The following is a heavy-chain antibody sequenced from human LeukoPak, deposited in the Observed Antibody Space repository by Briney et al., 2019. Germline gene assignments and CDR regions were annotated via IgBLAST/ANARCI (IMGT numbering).Heavy chain of an antibody. D-gene: IGHD1-20*01. Sequence: PGGSLRLSCTASGFTFSFYMMNWVRQAPGKGLEWVSSISTSSSHIYYADSLRGRFTVSRDNAENSLYLQMNNLRAEDTAVYYCARDDNWNDKPFDLWGPGTLVTVSS. CDR2: ISTSSSHI. CDR3: ARDDNWNDKPFDL. J-gene: IGHJ4*02. CDR1: GFTFSFYM. V-gene: IGHV3-21*01.